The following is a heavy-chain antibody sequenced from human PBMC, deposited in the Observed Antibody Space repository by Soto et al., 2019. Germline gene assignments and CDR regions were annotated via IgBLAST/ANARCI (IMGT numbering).Heavy chain of an antibody. D-gene: IGHD2-15*01. Sequence: SETLSLTCTVSGGSVSSGSYYWSWIRQPPGKGLEWIGYIYYSGSTNYNPSLKSRVTISVDTSKNQFSLKLSSVTAADTAVYYCAREGAYCSGGSCYHDAFDIWGQGTMVTVSS. CDR1: GGSVSSGSYY. CDR2: IYYSGST. J-gene: IGHJ3*02. V-gene: IGHV4-61*01. CDR3: AREGAYCSGGSCYHDAFDI.